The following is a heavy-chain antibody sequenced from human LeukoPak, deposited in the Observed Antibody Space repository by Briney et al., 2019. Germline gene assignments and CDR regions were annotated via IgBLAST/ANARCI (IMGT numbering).Heavy chain of an antibody. D-gene: IGHD4-17*01. CDR3: ASGDQAFFDY. CDR1: GFSFSSYN. J-gene: IGHJ4*02. V-gene: IGHV3-53*01. CDR2: IYRGGTT. Sequence: GGSLRLSCAASGFSFSSYNMHWVRQAPGKGLEWVSIIYRGGTTYYTDSVKGRFTISRDTSKDTLYLQMNNLSAGDTAVYYCASGDQAFFDYWGQGTLVTVSS.